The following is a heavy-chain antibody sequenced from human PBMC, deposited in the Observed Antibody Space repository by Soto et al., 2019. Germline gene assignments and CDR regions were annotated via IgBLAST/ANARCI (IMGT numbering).Heavy chain of an antibody. CDR2: INAGNGNT. V-gene: IGHV1-3*01. CDR3: AILVGATTDYYYGMDV. J-gene: IGHJ6*02. CDR1: GYTFTSYA. D-gene: IGHD1-26*01. Sequence: QVPLVQSGAEVKKPGASVKVSCKASGYTFTSYAMHWVRQAPGQRLEWMGWINAGNGNTKYSQKFQGRVTISRDTSASTAYMELSSLRSEDTAVYYCAILVGATTDYYYGMDVWGQGTTVTVSS.